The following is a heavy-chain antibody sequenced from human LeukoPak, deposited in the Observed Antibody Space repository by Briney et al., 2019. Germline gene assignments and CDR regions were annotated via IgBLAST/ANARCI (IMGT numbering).Heavy chain of an antibody. CDR1: GGSFSGYY. CDR3: ARYMVRGVRYIAVAGGYFDY. V-gene: IGHV4-59*10. Sequence: SETLSLTCAVYGGSFSGYYWSWIRQPAGKGLEWIGRIYTSGSTNYNPSLKSRVTISVDTSKNQFSLKLSSVTAADTAVYYCARYMVRGVRYIAVAGGYFDYWGQGTLVTVSS. D-gene: IGHD3-10*01. CDR2: IYTSGST. J-gene: IGHJ4*02.